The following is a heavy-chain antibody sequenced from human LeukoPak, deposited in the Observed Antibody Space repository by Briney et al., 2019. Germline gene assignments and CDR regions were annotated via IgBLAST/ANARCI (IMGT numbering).Heavy chain of an antibody. V-gene: IGHV4-39*01. J-gene: IGHJ4*02. CDR2: IYYSGST. D-gene: IGHD6-19*01. CDR1: GGSISSSSYY. Sequence: SETLSLTCTVSGGSISSSSYYWGWIRQPPGKGQEWIGSIYYSGSTYYNPSLKSRVTISVDTSKNQFSLKLSSVTAADTAVYYCARHKAYSSGPDYWGQGTLVTVSS. CDR3: ARHKAYSSGPDY.